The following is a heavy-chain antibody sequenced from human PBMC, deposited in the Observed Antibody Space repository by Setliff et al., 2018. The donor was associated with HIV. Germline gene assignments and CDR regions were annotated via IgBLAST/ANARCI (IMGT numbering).Heavy chain of an antibody. CDR3: ARGHSSSAYDAYDI. Sequence: GASVKVSCKASGYNLHNYGITWVRQAPGQGLEWMGWINTHTGNTNSAQRFQGRVTMTTDTSTSTAYMELSSLRSEDTAVYYCARGHSSSAYDAYDIWGQGTMVTVSS. D-gene: IGHD6-6*01. J-gene: IGHJ3*02. CDR2: INTHTGNT. V-gene: IGHV1-18*01. CDR1: GYNLHNYG.